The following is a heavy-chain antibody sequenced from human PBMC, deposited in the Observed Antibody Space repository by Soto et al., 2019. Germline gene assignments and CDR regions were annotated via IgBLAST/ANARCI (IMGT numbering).Heavy chain of an antibody. CDR2: VDPEESET. J-gene: IGHJ4*02. Sequence: WASVKVSCKVSGYTFTDHYVHWVQQAPGKGLEWLGLVDPEESETIYAEKFPGRVTITADTSTDTAYMELRSLRSEDTGVYYCAYGSGSYLHYFEYWGQGTLVTVSS. CDR3: AYGSGSYLHYFEY. D-gene: IGHD3-10*01. CDR1: GYTFTDHY. V-gene: IGHV1-69-2*01.